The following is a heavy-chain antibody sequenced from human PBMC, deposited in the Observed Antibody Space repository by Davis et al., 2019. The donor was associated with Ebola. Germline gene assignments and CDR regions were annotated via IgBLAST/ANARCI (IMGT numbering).Heavy chain of an antibody. V-gene: IGHV4-59*01. CDR1: GGSISSYY. Sequence: MPSETLSLTCTVSGGSISSYYWSWIRQPPGKRLEWIGYIYYSGSTNYNPSLKSRVTISVDTSKNQFSLKLSSVTAADTAVYYCARGNYGDYIVLYYYNMDVWGQGTPVTVSS. J-gene: IGHJ6*02. D-gene: IGHD4-17*01. CDR2: IYYSGST. CDR3: ARGNYGDYIVLYYYNMDV.